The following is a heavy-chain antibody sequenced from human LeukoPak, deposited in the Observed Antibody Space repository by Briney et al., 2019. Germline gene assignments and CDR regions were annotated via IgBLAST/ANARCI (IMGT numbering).Heavy chain of an antibody. CDR2: IRSNANSYAT. D-gene: IGHD4-11*01. CDR3: TRLAVISVKGAYYYYMDV. CDR1: GFTFSGSA. Sequence: GGSLRLSCAASGFTFSGSAMHWVRQASGKGLEWVGRIRSNANSYATAYAASVKGRFTISRDDSKNTAYLQMNSLKTEDTAVYYCTRLAVISVKGAYYYYMDVWGKGTTVTVSS. V-gene: IGHV3-73*01. J-gene: IGHJ6*03.